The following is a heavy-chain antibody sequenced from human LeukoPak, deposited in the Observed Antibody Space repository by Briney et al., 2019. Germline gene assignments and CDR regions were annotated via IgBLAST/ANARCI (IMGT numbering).Heavy chain of an antibody. CDR3: ARGCRYYYGSGSRRRDNWFDP. Sequence: SETLSLTCAVSGGSFSGYYWSWIRQPPGKGLEWIGEINHNGSTNYNPSLKSRVTISVDTSKNQFSLKLSSVTAADTAVYYCARGCRYYYGSGSRRRDNWFDPWGQGTLVTVSS. CDR1: GGSFSGYY. D-gene: IGHD3-10*01. V-gene: IGHV4-34*01. J-gene: IGHJ5*02. CDR2: INHNGST.